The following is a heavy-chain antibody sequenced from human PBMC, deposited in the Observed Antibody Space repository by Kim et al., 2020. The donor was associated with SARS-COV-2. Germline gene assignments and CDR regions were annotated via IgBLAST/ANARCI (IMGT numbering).Heavy chain of an antibody. Sequence: SETLSLTCTVSGGSISSYYWSWIRQPPGKGLEWIGYIYYSGSTNYNPSLKSRVTISVDTSKNQFSLKLSSVTAADTAVYYCASWMSNYGMDVWGQGTTVTVSS. D-gene: IGHD2-2*03. J-gene: IGHJ6*02. CDR2: IYYSGST. V-gene: IGHV4-59*01. CDR3: ASWMSNYGMDV. CDR1: GGSISSYY.